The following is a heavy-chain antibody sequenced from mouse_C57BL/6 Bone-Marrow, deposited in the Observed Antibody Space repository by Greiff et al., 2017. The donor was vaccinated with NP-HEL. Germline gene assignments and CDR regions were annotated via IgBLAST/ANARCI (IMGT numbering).Heavy chain of an antibody. Sequence: VQLQQPGAELVKPGASVKVSCKASGYTFTSYWMHWVKQRPGQGLEWIGRIHPSDSDTNYNQKFKGKATLTVDKSSSTAYMQLSSLTSEYSAVYYCAIDYDYDSWFAYWGQGTLVTVSA. CDR1: GYTFTSYW. D-gene: IGHD2-4*01. CDR3: AIDYDYDSWFAY. J-gene: IGHJ3*01. V-gene: IGHV1-74*01. CDR2: IHPSDSDT.